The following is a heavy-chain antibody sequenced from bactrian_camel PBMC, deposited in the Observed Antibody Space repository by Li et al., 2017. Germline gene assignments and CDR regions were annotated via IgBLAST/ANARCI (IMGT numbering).Heavy chain of an antibody. CDR2: IDTSGDT. CDR1: GNGDGSGY. Sequence: QVQLVESGGGSVQPGGSMTLSCAVSGNGDGSGYRCSGWFRQAPGKEREGVAVIDTSGDTTYPESVKGRFTISRNNAKNGVYLQMSSLEPEDTGTYFCAATPRLLGAGAWRRPDVYDYWGQGTQVTVS. CDR3: AATPRLLGAGAWRRPDVYDY. V-gene: IGHV3S53*01. D-gene: IGHD3*01. J-gene: IGHJ4*01.